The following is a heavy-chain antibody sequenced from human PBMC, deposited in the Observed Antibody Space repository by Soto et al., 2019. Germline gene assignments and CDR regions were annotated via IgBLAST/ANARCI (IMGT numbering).Heavy chain of an antibody. J-gene: IGHJ4*02. CDR2: IIPIFGTA. Sequence: QVQLVQSGAEVKKPGSSVKVSCTASGGTFSSYAISWVRQAPGQGLEWMGGIIPIFGTANYAQKFQGRVTITADESTSTAYMELSSLRSEDTAVYYCARGGCSGGSCYPNFDYWGQGTLVTVSS. CDR1: GGTFSSYA. D-gene: IGHD2-15*01. V-gene: IGHV1-69*01. CDR3: ARGGCSGGSCYPNFDY.